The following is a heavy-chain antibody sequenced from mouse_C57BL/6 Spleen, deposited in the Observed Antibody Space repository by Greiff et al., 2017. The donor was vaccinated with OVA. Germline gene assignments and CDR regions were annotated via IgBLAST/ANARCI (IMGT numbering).Heavy chain of an antibody. J-gene: IGHJ2*01. V-gene: IGHV2-2*01. CDR1: GFSLTSYG. Sequence: VQLQESGPSLVQPSQSLSITCTVSGFSLTSYGVHWVRQSPGKGLEWLGVIWSGGSTDYNAAFISRLSISKDNSKSQVFFKMNSLQADDTAIYYCARTYYSNYFDYWGQGTTLTVSS. CDR2: IWSGGST. CDR3: ARTYYSNYFDY. D-gene: IGHD2-5*01.